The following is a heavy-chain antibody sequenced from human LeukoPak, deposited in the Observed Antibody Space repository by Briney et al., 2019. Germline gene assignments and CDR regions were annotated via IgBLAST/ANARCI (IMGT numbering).Heavy chain of an antibody. Sequence: GGSLRLSCAASGFTFSSYAMSWVRQAPGKGLEWVSAISGSGGSTYYADSVKGRFTISRDNSKNTLYLQMNSLRAEDTAVYYCAKDTIAAPYYYYYYMDVWGKGTTVTVPS. CDR3: AKDTIAAPYYYYYYMDV. D-gene: IGHD6-6*01. J-gene: IGHJ6*03. CDR1: GFTFSSYA. V-gene: IGHV3-23*01. CDR2: ISGSGGST.